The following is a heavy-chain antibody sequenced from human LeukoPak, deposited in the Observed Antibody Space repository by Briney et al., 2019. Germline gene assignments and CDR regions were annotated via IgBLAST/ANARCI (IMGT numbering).Heavy chain of an antibody. CDR2: ISWDGGST. J-gene: IGHJ4*02. CDR1: GXTFDDYT. D-gene: IGHD3-10*01. V-gene: IGHV3-43*01. Sequence: PGGSLRLSCAASGXTFDDYTMHWVRQAPGKGLEWVSLISWDGGSTYYADSVKGRFTISRDNSKNSLYLQMNSLRTEDTALYFCAKDHYYGSGSYSRWVYFDYWGQGTLVTVSS. CDR3: AKDHYYGSGSYSRWVYFDY.